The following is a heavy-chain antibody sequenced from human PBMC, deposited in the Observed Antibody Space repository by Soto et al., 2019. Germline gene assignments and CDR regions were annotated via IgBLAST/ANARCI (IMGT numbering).Heavy chain of an antibody. CDR1: GYTFTGYY. Sequence: GASVKVSCKASGYTFTGYYMHWVRQAPGQGLEWMGWINPNSGDTNYAQKFQGWVTMTRDTSISTAYMELSRLRSDDTAVYYCAREILEVRYLEWLHLIPYGIDDWGQGTTVTVSS. J-gene: IGHJ6*02. V-gene: IGHV1-2*04. CDR3: AREILEVRYLEWLHLIPYGIDD. D-gene: IGHD3-3*01. CDR2: INPNSGDT.